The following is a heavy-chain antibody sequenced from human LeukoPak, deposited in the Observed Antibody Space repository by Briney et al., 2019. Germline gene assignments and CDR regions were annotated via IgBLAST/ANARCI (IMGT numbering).Heavy chain of an antibody. CDR2: TYYSGST. J-gene: IGHJ4*02. D-gene: IGHD5-24*01. CDR3: ARGARRYYFDY. CDR1: GGSISSYY. V-gene: IGHV4-59*01. Sequence: SETLSLTCTVSGGSISSYYWSWIRQPPGKGLEWIGYTYYSGSTNYNPSLKSRVTISVDTSKNQFSLKLSSVTAADTAVYYCARGARRYYFDYWGQGTLVTVSS.